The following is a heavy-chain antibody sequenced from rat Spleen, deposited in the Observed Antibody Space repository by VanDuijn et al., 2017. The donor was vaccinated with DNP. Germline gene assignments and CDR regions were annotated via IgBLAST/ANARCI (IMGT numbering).Heavy chain of an antibody. CDR3: ARYYGYFDY. CDR2: IQSGGTT. D-gene: IGHD1-6*01. J-gene: IGHJ2*01. Sequence: QVQLKESGPGLVQPSQTLSLTCTVSGFSLTSYHVHWVRLPPGKGLEWMGRIQSGGTTDYSSALKSRLTISRDTSKSQIFLQMDSVQTEDTAMYFCARYYGYFDYWGQGVLVTVSS. CDR1: GFSLTSYH. V-gene: IGHV2-27*01.